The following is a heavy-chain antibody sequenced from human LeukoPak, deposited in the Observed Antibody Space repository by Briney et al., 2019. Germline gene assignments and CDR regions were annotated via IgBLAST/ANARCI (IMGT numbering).Heavy chain of an antibody. J-gene: IGHJ4*02. CDR1: GGSISSYY. CDR3: ARESYYDSSGYYYFDY. CDR2: IYYSGST. V-gene: IGHV4-59*01. Sequence: SETLSLTCNVSGGSISSYYWSWIRQPPGKGLEWIGYIYYSGSTNYNPSLKSRVTISVDTSKNQFSLKLSSVTAADTAVYYCARESYYDSSGYYYFDYWGQGTLVTVSS. D-gene: IGHD3-22*01.